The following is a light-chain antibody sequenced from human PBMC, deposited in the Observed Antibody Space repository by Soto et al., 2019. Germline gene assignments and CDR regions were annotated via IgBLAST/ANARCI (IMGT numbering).Light chain of an antibody. V-gene: IGKV3-15*01. CDR2: GAS. Sequence: EIVMTQSPATLSVSPGERATLSCRASQSVSSTLAWYQQKPGQAPRLLFYGASTRATGIPARFSGSGSGTEFTLTISSLQSEDFAVYYCQQYNNWPRTFSQGTKVEIK. CDR1: QSVSST. CDR3: QQYNNWPRT. J-gene: IGKJ1*01.